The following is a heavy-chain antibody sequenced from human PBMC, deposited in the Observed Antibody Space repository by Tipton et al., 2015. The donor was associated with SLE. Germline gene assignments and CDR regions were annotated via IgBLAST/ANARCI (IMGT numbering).Heavy chain of an antibody. CDR2: IDYSGRT. V-gene: IGHV4-39*07. Sequence: TLSLTCTVSGGSITSSGFYWGWFRQPPGKGLEWVGSIDYSGRTYYTPSLKSQVTISVDTSKNQFSLKLSSVTAADTAFYYCARGGYSSGWYGDYFVYCGQGTLVTVSS. CDR3: ARGGYSSGWYGDYFVY. D-gene: IGHD6-19*01. CDR1: GGSITSSGFY. J-gene: IGHJ4*02.